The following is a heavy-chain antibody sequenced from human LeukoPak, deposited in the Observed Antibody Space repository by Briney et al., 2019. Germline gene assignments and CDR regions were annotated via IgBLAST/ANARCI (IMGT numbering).Heavy chain of an antibody. Sequence: PGRSLRLSCAASGFTFSNYAMHWVRQAPGKGLEWVAVISYDGSNIYYADSVKGRFTISRDNAKNSLYLQMNSLRAEDTAVYYCARDSDYDYVWGSYRYPYFDYWGQGTLVTVSS. V-gene: IGHV3-30*04. CDR1: GFTFSNYA. CDR3: ARDSDYDYVWGSYRYPYFDY. CDR2: ISYDGSNI. D-gene: IGHD3-16*02. J-gene: IGHJ4*02.